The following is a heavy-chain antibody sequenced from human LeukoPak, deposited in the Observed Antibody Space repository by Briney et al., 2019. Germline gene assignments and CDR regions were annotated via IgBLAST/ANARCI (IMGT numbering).Heavy chain of an antibody. D-gene: IGHD6-13*01. CDR1: GGSISSSGYY. J-gene: IGHJ4*02. V-gene: IGHV4-30-2*01. CDR2: IYYSGST. CDR3: ARGYTGTHFDF. Sequence: PSQTLSLTCTVSGGSISSSGYYWSWIRQPPGKGLEWIGYIYYSGSTYYNPSLKNRVTISIDTSKNQFSLKVNSVTAADTAVYYCARGYTGTHFDFWGQGTLVTVSS.